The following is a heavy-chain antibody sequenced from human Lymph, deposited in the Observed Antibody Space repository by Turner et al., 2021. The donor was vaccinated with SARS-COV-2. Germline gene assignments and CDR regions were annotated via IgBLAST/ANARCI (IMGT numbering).Heavy chain of an antibody. Sequence: QVQQVQSGAEVTKPGASMKVPCKVSGYTLAELTMHWVRQPPGKGLEWVEGFDPEDGETIYAQKFQCRVTMTEDTSTDTVYMELSSMRSEDTAVYYCATVLCSGGSCYYYGMDVWGQGTTVTVSS. D-gene: IGHD2-15*01. CDR3: ATVLCSGGSCYYYGMDV. CDR1: GYTLAELT. CDR2: FDPEDGET. J-gene: IGHJ6*02. V-gene: IGHV1-24*01.